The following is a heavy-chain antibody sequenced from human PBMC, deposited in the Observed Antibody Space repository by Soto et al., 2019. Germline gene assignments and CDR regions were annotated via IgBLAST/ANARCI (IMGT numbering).Heavy chain of an antibody. CDR1: GYTFTDYW. J-gene: IGHJ6*02. CDR3: AASIFYYGMDV. CDR2: IYPGDSDT. Sequence: GETLKISCKGSGYTFTDYWIGWVRQLPGKGLEWMGIIYPGDSDTKYNPSFQGQVTISADKSITTTYLQWSSRKASDTAIYYCAASIFYYGMDVWGQGTTVT. V-gene: IGHV5-51*01.